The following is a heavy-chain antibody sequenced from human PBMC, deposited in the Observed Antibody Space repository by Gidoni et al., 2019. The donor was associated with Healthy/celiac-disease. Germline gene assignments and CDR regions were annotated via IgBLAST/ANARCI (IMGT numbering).Heavy chain of an antibody. Sequence: QVQLQQWGAGLLKPSETLSLTCAVYGGSFSGYYWSWIRQPPGKGLEWIGEINHSGSTNYNPSLKSRVTISVDTSKNQFSLKLSSVTAADTAVYYCARGLVPGPDYYYYGMDVWGQGTTVTVSS. CDR2: INHSGST. J-gene: IGHJ6*02. CDR3: ARGLVPGPDYYYYGMDV. CDR1: GGSFSGYY. D-gene: IGHD2-2*01. V-gene: IGHV4-34*01.